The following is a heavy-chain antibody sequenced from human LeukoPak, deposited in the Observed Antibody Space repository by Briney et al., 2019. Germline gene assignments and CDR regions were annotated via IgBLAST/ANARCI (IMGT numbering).Heavy chain of an antibody. J-gene: IGHJ4*02. V-gene: IGHV3-23*01. Sequence: GGSLRLSCEASGFTFSTHAMSWVRQAPGKGLESVSGIRGSGANTYYADSVKGRFTISRDNSKNTLYLQMNSLRAEDTAVYYCAKTSRGYSGYDSPFDYWGQGTLVTVSS. CDR3: AKTSRGYSGYDSPFDY. D-gene: IGHD5-12*01. CDR1: GFTFSTHA. CDR2: IRGSGANT.